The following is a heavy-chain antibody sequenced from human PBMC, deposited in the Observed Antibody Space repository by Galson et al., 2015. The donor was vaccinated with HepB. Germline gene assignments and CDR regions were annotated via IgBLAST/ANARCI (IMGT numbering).Heavy chain of an antibody. Sequence: SVKVSCKAYGYTFADYFISWVRQAPGQGLEWMGWISAYNGYTDCAQKFQGRVTMTTDTPTTTAYMELRSLRSDDTAVYYCARRGGSWGWYSGSELWFDPWGQGTLVTVSS. D-gene: IGHD1-26*01. CDR1: GYTFADYF. J-gene: IGHJ5*02. CDR3: ARRGGSWGWYSGSELWFDP. V-gene: IGHV1-18*01. CDR2: ISAYNGYT.